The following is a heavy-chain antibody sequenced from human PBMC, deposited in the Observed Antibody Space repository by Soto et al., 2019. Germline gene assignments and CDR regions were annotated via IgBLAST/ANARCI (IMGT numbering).Heavy chain of an antibody. D-gene: IGHD2-21*02. CDR2: INAGNGNT. Sequence: ASEEVSCKASGYTFTSYGMHWVRQAPGQRLEWMGWINAGNGNTKYSQKFQGRVTITRDTSASTAYKGPSSLSYEDPAVYYCASSIVVVTALDYWGQETLATLSS. CDR1: GYTFTSYG. V-gene: IGHV1-3*01. J-gene: IGHJ4*02. CDR3: ASSIVVVTALDY.